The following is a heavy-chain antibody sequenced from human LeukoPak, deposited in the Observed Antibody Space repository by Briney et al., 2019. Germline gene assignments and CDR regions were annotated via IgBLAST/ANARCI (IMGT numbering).Heavy chain of an antibody. V-gene: IGHV3-30*03. Sequence: GGSLRLSCAASGFTFSSYGMHWVRQAPGKGLEWVAVISYDGSNKYYADSVKGRFTISRDNSKNTLYLQMNSLRAEDTAVYYCAGRNSYDSSGYTFDYWGQGTLVTVSS. CDR2: ISYDGSNK. J-gene: IGHJ4*02. CDR1: GFTFSSYG. D-gene: IGHD3-22*01. CDR3: AGRNSYDSSGYTFDY.